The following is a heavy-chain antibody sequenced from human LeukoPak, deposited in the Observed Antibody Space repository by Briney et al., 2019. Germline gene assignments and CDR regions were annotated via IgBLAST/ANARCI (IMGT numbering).Heavy chain of an antibody. D-gene: IGHD4-17*01. V-gene: IGHV4-4*07. CDR1: GGSISNYY. CDR3: ARGGVSPDYGDYDDY. Sequence: SETLSLTCTVSGGSISNYYWSWIRQPAGKGLEWIGRIYTSGSTNYNPSLKSRVTMSVDTSKNQFSLKLSSVTAADTAVYYCARGGVSPDYGDYDDYWGQGTLVTVSS. J-gene: IGHJ4*02. CDR2: IYTSGST.